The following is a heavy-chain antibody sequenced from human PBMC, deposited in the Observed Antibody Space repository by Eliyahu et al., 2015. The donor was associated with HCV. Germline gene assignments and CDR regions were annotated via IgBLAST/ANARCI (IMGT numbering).Heavy chain of an antibody. CDR3: AREGDYGDYLYYFDY. D-gene: IGHD4-17*01. V-gene: IGHV1-69*06. J-gene: IGHJ4*02. Sequence: EVKKPGSSVKVSCKASGGTFSSYAISWVRQAPGQGLEWMGGIIPIFGTANYAQKFQGRVTITRGQTHNPTQLGPGRPRSEGPAVYYCAREGDYGDYLYYFDYWGQGTLVTVSS. CDR2: IIPIFGTA. CDR1: GGTFSSYA.